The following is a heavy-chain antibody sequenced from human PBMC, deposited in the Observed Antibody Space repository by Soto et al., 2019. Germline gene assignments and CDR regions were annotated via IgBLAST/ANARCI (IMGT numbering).Heavy chain of an antibody. CDR1: GFTFSDYA. J-gene: IGHJ4*02. CDR3: AKGGRQWLVTSDFNY. Sequence: VQLVESGGGVVQPGRSLRLSCAASGFTFSDYAMHWVRQAPGKGLEWVAVVSHDGRNTHYADSVKGRSTSSRDSSKNPVSREMTSLRAEDTAAYYCAKGGRQWLVTSDFNYWGQGALVTVSS. D-gene: IGHD6-19*01. V-gene: IGHV3-30*18. CDR2: VSHDGRNT.